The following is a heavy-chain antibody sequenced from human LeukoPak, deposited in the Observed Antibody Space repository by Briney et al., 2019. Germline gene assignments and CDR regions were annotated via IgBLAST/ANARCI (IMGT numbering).Heavy chain of an antibody. CDR1: GFTFSSYE. D-gene: IGHD3-22*01. CDR3: AGDYDSSSYYYVGSTVTY. V-gene: IGHV3-48*03. J-gene: IGHJ4*02. Sequence: QSGGSLRLSCAASGFTFSSYEMNWVRQAPGKGLEWVSYISSSGSNIYYADSVKGRFTISRDNAKNSLYLQMNSLRAEDTAVYYCAGDYDSSSYYYVGSTVTYWGQGTLVTVSS. CDR2: ISSSGSNI.